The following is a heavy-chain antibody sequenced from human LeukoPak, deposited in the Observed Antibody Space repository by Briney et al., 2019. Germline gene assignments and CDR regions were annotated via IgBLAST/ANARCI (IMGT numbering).Heavy chain of an antibody. CDR2: INHTGST. CDR3: ARNLGSGYDGVQAFDI. V-gene: IGHV4-34*01. Sequence: SETLSLTCAVYGGSFSGYYWSWIRQPPGKGLEWIGEINHTGSTNYNPSLKSRVTISVDTSKNQFSLKLSSVTAADTAVYYCARNLGSGYDGVQAFDIWGQGTMVTVSS. CDR1: GGSFSGYY. J-gene: IGHJ3*02. D-gene: IGHD5-12*01.